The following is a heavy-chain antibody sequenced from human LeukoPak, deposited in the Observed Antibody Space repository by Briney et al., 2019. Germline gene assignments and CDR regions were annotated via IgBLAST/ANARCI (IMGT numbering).Heavy chain of an antibody. Sequence: VASVKVSCKASGYTFTSYYMHWVRQAPGQGLEWMGIINPSGGSTSYAQKFQGRVTMTRDTSTSTVYMELSSLRSEDTAVYYCARDYYDSSGYYHGAFDIWGQGTMVTVSS. CDR1: GYTFTSYY. J-gene: IGHJ3*02. V-gene: IGHV1-46*01. D-gene: IGHD3-22*01. CDR3: ARDYYDSSGYYHGAFDI. CDR2: INPSGGST.